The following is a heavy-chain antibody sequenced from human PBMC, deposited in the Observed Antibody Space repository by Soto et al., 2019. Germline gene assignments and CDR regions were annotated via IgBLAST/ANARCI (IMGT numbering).Heavy chain of an antibody. CDR3: ARDLRLTMVRGVFNWFDP. V-gene: IGHV4-61*01. Sequence: SETLSLTCTVSGGSVSSGNYYWSWIRQPPGKGLEWIGYIYYIGSTNYSPSLKSRVTISVDTSTNQFSLKLSSVTAADTAVYYCARDLRLTMVRGVFNWFDPWGQGTLVTVSS. D-gene: IGHD3-10*01. CDR2: IYYIGST. CDR1: GGSVSSGNYY. J-gene: IGHJ5*02.